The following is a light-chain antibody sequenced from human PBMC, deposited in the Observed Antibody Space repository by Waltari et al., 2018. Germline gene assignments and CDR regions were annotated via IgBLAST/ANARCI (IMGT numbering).Light chain of an antibody. Sequence: QSALTQPASVSGSPGQSITISCTGTSSDVGGYNYVSWYQHHPGKVPNLLIFDVSHRPSGVSNHFSGSKSGNTASLTISGLQAEDESDYYCCSFTSRSTWVFGGGTKLTVL. J-gene: IGLJ3*02. CDR3: CSFTSRSTWV. CDR1: SSDVGGYNY. V-gene: IGLV2-14*03. CDR2: DVS.